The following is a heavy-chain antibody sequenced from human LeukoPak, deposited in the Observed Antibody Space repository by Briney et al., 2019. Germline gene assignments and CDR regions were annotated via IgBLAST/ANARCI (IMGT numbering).Heavy chain of an antibody. V-gene: IGHV4-38-2*02. CDR2: IHHTGNP. D-gene: IGHD4-11*01. J-gene: IGHJ5*02. CDR3: VNSKSNYWAVS. CDR1: GSSITTYTH. Sequence: SETLSLTCTVSGSSITTYTHWGWIRQSPAKGLELIASIHHTGNPYYNPSLTSRVTISIDPSKNQFSLEVTSVTAADTAFYFCVNSKSNYWAVSWGPGTLVTVSS.